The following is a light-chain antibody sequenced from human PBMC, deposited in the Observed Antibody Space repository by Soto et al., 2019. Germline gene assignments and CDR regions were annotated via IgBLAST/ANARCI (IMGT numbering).Light chain of an antibody. V-gene: IGKV3-20*01. CDR1: QTVSSSF. CDR2: AAS. Sequence: EIVLTQSPGTLSLSPGERATLSCRASQTVSSSFLAWYQQTPGQAPRLLIYAASSRATGIPDRFSGSGSGTDFTLTISRLEPEDFAVYYCQQYNNWPPITFGQGTRLEIK. J-gene: IGKJ5*01. CDR3: QQYNNWPPIT.